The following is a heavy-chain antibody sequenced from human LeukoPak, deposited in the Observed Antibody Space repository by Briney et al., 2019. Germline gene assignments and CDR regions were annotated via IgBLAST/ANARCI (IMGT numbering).Heavy chain of an antibody. CDR3: ARHRRYDSSGYHAFDI. Sequence: SETLSLTCTVSGGSISSYYWSWIRQPPGKGLEWIGYIYYSGSTNYNPSLESRVTISVDTSKNQCTLKLSAVTAGDTAVYYCARHRRYDSSGYHAFDIWGQGTMVTVSS. D-gene: IGHD3-22*01. CDR2: IYYSGST. CDR1: GGSISSYY. V-gene: IGHV4-59*08. J-gene: IGHJ3*02.